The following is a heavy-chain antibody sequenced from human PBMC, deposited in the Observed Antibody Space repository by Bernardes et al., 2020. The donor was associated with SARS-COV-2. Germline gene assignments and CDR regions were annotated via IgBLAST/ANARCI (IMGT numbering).Heavy chain of an antibody. D-gene: IGHD3-16*01. CDR2: ISGSGGST. J-gene: IGHJ6*02. Sequence: GGSLRLSCAASGFTFSSYAMSWVRQAPGKGLEWVSAISGSGGSTYYADSVKGRFTISRDNSKNTLYLQMNSLRAEDTAVYYCAREGCGSLCYYYYGMDVWGQGTTVTVSS. CDR1: GFTFSSYA. CDR3: AREGCGSLCYYYYGMDV. V-gene: IGHV3-23*01.